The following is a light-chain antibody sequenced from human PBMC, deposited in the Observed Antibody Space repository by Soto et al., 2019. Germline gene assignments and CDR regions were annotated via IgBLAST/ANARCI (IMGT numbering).Light chain of an antibody. J-gene: IGLJ1*01. CDR3: CSYAGNSEV. CDR2: EVT. V-gene: IGLV2-23*02. Sequence: QSALTQPASVSGSPGQSITIPCTGTSGDVGGYNLVSWYQQHPGKAPKLMISEVTERPSGVSNRFSGSKSGNTASLTISALQPDDEADYYCCSYAGNSEVFGTGTKLTVL. CDR1: SGDVGGYNL.